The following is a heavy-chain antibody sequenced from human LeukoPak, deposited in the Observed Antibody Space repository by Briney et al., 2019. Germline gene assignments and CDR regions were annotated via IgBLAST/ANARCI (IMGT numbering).Heavy chain of an antibody. CDR1: GFTFSSYA. D-gene: IGHD6-6*01. CDR2: ISGSGGST. V-gene: IGHV3-23*01. CDR3: AKDLGVPSSSYIEYYFDY. J-gene: IGHJ4*02. Sequence: GGSLRLSCAASGFTFSSYAMSWVRQAPGKGLERVSAISGSGGSTYYADSVKGRFTISRDNSKNTPYLQMNSLRAEDTAVYYCAKDLGVPSSSYIEYYFDYWGQGTLVTVSS.